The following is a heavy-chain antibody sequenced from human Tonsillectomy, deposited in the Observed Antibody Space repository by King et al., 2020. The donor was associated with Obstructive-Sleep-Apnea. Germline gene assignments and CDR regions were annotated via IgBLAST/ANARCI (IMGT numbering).Heavy chain of an antibody. Sequence: VQLVQSGAEVKKPGESLKISCKGSGYSFTSYWIGWVRQMPGKGLEWMGIIYPGDSDTRYSPSFQGQVTISADKSISTAYLQWSSLKASDPAMYYCARHGVGRGAGTVYYYGMDVWGQGTTVTVSS. CDR1: GYSFTSYW. J-gene: IGHJ6*02. CDR3: ARHGVGRGAGTVYYYGMDV. D-gene: IGHD6-19*01. CDR2: IYPGDSDT. V-gene: IGHV5-51*01.